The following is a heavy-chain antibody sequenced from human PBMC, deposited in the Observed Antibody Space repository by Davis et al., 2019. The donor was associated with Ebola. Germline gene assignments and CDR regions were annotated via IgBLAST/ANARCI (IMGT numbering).Heavy chain of an antibody. CDR2: ISAYNGNT. CDR1: GYTFTSYG. J-gene: IGHJ5*02. CDR3: ARDRVVTTVTTPTNWFDP. D-gene: IGHD4-17*01. V-gene: IGHV1-18*01. Sequence: ASVKVSCKASGYTFTSYGISWVRQAPGLGLEWMGWISAYNGNTNYAQKLQGRVTMTTDTSTSTAYMELRSLRSDDTAVYYCARDRVVTTVTTPTNWFDPWGQGTLVTVSS.